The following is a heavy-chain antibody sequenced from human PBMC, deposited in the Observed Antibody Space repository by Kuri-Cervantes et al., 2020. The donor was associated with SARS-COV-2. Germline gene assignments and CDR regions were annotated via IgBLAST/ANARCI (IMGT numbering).Heavy chain of an antibody. CDR1: RGTFSSYA. V-gene: IGHV1-69*05. J-gene: IGHJ3*02. CDR2: SIPIFGTA. Sequence: SVKVSCKASRGTFSSYAIRWVRQAPGQGLEWMGGSIPIFGTANYAQKFQGRVTITTDESTSTAYMELSSLRSEDTAVYYCARCGWRAAGKIDAFDIWGQGTMVTVSS. CDR3: ARCGWRAAGKIDAFDI. D-gene: IGHD6-19*01.